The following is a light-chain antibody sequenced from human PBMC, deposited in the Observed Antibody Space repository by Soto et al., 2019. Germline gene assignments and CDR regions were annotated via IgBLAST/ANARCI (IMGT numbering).Light chain of an antibody. J-gene: IGKJ1*01. V-gene: IGKV3-15*01. CDR3: QQYNNWPGT. CDR1: QSVTA. Sequence: ELLMADSPGSLAVSPGETATLSCRASQSVTAVAWYQQKPGRAPRVLIYAASTRAAGIPTRFSGKGSGTEFTLAISSLQSEDFAVYYCQQYNNWPGTFGQGTKVDIK. CDR2: AAS.